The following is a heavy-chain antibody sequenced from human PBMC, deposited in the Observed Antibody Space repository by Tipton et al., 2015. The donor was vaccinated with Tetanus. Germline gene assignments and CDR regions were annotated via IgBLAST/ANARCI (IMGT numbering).Heavy chain of an antibody. D-gene: IGHD5/OR15-5a*01. V-gene: IGHV3-23*01. CDR3: VKDVYIEPWSHDALDV. CDR2: ISGGGGFT. Sequence: SLRLSCAASGFTFSTFGMSWVRQAPGKGLDWVSTISGGGGFTYYAESVKGRFTISRDNVKNTVFLQMNGLRAEDTAVYFCVKDVYIEPWSHDALDVWGQGTTVSVSS. J-gene: IGHJ3*01. CDR1: GFTFSTFG.